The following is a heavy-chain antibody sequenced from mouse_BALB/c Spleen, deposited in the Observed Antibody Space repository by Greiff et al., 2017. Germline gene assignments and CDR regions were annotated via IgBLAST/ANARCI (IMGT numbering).Heavy chain of an antibody. V-gene: IGHV1-4*02. CDR3: ARLGYDNYAMDY. Sequence: VQLQQSGPELARPGASVKMSCKASGYTFTSYTMHWVKQRPGQGLEWIGYINPSSGYTEYNQKFKDKTTLTADKSSSTAYMQLSSLTSEDSAVYYCARLGYDNYAMDYWGQGTSVTVSS. D-gene: IGHD2-2*01. CDR1: GYTFTSYT. CDR2: INPSSGYT. J-gene: IGHJ4*01.